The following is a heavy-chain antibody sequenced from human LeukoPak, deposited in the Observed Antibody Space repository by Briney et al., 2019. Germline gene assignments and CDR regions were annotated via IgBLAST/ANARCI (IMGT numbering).Heavy chain of an antibody. CDR1: GGSISGYH. V-gene: IGHV4-59*01. CDR3: ARGDQWAGIQVAADY. J-gene: IGHJ4*02. Sequence: SETLSLTCSVSGGSISGYHWSWLRQPPGKTLEWIGFVYYTGSTRYNPSLESRVTISVDASENLFSLKLTAVTAADTAVYYCARGDQWAGIQVAADYWGQGTLVTVSS. CDR2: VYYTGST. D-gene: IGHD5-18*01.